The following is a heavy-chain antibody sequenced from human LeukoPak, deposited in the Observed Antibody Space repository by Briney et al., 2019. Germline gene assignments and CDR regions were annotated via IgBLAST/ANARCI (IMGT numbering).Heavy chain of an antibody. Sequence: SETLSLTCTVSGGSISSSRYYWGWIRQPPGKGLEWIGNIYYSGSTNYNPSLKSRVAISVDTSKNQFSLKLSSVTAADTAVYYCARQGVHGDPGFDNWGQGTLVTVSS. J-gene: IGHJ4*02. D-gene: IGHD4-17*01. CDR1: GGSISSSRYY. V-gene: IGHV4-39*01. CDR3: ARQGVHGDPGFDN. CDR2: IYYSGST.